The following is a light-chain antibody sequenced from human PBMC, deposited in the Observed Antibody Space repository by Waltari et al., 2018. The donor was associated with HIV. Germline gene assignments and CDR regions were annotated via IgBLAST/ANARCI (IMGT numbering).Light chain of an antibody. Sequence: QSALTQPASVSGSPGQSITISCTGTTSDVGGYQYVSWYQQHPGKAPKLMIYEVTNRPPGVFFRFAGSKSGKPASLTISGLQAEDEADYFCTSYTSRNTRVFGTGTKVTVL. CDR2: EVT. J-gene: IGLJ1*01. CDR1: TSDVGGYQY. V-gene: IGLV2-14*01. CDR3: TSYTSRNTRV.